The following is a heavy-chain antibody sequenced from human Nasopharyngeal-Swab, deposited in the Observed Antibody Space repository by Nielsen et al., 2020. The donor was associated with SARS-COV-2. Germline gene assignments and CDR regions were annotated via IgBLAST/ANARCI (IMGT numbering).Heavy chain of an antibody. CDR3: ARSSGGYSYGVPYYFDY. CDR2: IYYSGST. J-gene: IGHJ4*02. V-gene: IGHV4-31*03. CDR1: GGSISSGGYY. D-gene: IGHD5-18*01. Sequence: SETLSLTCTVSGGSISSGGYYWSWIRQHPGKGLEWIGYIYYSGSTYYNPSLKSRVTISVDTSKNQFSLKLSSVTAADTAVYYCARSSGGYSYGVPYYFDYWGQGTLVTVSS.